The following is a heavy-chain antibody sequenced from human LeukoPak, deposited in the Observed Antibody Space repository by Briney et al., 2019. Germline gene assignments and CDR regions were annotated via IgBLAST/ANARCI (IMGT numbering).Heavy chain of an antibody. V-gene: IGHV4-34*01. CDR1: GGSFSGYY. Sequence: PSETLSLTCAVSGGSFSGYYWSWIRQPPGKGLEWIGYINHSGSTNYNPSLKSRVTISVDTSKNQFSLKLSSVTAADTAVYYCAGYRGAAAGFDYWGQGTLVTVSS. CDR2: INHSGST. D-gene: IGHD6-13*01. J-gene: IGHJ4*02. CDR3: AGYRGAAAGFDY.